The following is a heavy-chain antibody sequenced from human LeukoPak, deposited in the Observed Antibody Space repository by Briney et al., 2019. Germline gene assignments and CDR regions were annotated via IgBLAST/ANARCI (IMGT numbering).Heavy chain of an antibody. D-gene: IGHD6-13*01. CDR3: ARGTHSSSWYGFYYMDV. J-gene: IGHJ6*03. CDR1: GYTLTELS. Sequence: ASVKVSCKVSGYTLTELSMHWVRQAPGKGLEWMGGFDPEDGETIYAQKFQGRVTMTRDTSISTAYMELRSLRSDDTAVYYCARGTHSSSWYGFYYMDVWGKGTTVTISS. CDR2: FDPEDGET. V-gene: IGHV1-24*01.